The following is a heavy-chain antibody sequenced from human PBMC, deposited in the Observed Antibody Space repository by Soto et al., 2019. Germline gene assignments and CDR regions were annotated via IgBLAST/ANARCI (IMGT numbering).Heavy chain of an antibody. CDR2: INGDGSST. CDR1: GFTFSNYW. Sequence: EVQLVESGGGLVQPGESLRLSCAASGFTFSNYWMHWVRQAPGKGLVWVSRINGDGSSTGYADSVKRRSTISRDNAKNTLYLQMNSLRAEDTAVYYCASFKVYWNGQDPFDIWGQGTLVTVSS. D-gene: IGHD1-1*01. CDR3: ASFKVYWNGQDPFDI. V-gene: IGHV3-74*01. J-gene: IGHJ3*02.